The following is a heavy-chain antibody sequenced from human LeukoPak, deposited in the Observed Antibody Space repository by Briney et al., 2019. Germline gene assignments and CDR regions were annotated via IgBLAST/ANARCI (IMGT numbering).Heavy chain of an antibody. Sequence: SETLSLTCAVSGGSISSSNWWSWVRQPPGKGLEWIGEIYHSGSTNYNPSLKSRVTISVDKSKNQFSLKLSSVTAADTAVYYCASRTYHYGSGSYYNPNWFDPWGQGTLVTVSS. J-gene: IGHJ5*02. V-gene: IGHV4-4*02. CDR1: GGSISSSNW. CDR3: ASRTYHYGSGSYYNPNWFDP. CDR2: IYHSGST. D-gene: IGHD3-10*01.